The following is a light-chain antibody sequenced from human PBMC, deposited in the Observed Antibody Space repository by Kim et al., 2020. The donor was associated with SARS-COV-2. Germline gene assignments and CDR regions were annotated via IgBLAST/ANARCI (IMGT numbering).Light chain of an antibody. V-gene: IGKV1-NL1*01. Sequence: SVSVGDRDARSCRASQGISSALAWFQQRPGKVPTLLLYTTSKLQSGVPSRFSGSGSRTEYTLTITNLQAEDFATYYCHQYYAVPYTFGQGTKLEI. CDR2: TTS. CDR1: QGISSA. CDR3: HQYYAVPYT. J-gene: IGKJ2*01.